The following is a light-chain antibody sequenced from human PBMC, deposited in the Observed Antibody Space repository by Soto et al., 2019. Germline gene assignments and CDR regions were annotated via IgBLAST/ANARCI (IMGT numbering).Light chain of an antibody. V-gene: IGKV3-15*01. Sequence: EIVMTQSPATLSVSPGERATLSCRASQSVSRNLAWYQQKPGQAPRLLIYGASTRATGIPARFSGSGSGTDFTLPISRLEPVDFAVYYCQQYGSSPRATFGQGTKVDIK. J-gene: IGKJ1*01. CDR3: QQYGSSPRAT. CDR1: QSVSRN. CDR2: GAS.